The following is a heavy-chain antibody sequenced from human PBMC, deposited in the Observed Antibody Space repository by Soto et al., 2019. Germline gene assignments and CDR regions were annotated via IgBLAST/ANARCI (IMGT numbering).Heavy chain of an antibody. D-gene: IGHD2-2*01. CDR2: ISGSGGST. J-gene: IGHJ4*02. V-gene: IGHV3-23*01. CDR1: GFTFSSYA. CDR3: AKDKGCSSTSCYDY. Sequence: GGSLRLSCAASGFTFSSYAMSWVRQAPGKGLEWVSAISGSGGSTYYADSVKGRFTISRDNSKNTLYLQMNSLRAEDTAVYYCAKDKGCSSTSCYDYWGQGTLVTVSS.